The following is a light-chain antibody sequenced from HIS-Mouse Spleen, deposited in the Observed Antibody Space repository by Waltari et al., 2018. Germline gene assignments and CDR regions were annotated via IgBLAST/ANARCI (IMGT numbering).Light chain of an antibody. Sequence: QAALTQPSSLSASPGASASLTCPLRTALNVGINRIHCNQQEPGSPPQYLLRYKSDSDKQQGSGVPSRFSGSKDASANAGILLISGPQSEDEADYYCMIWHSSAWVFGGGTKLTVL. CDR3: MIWHSSAWV. J-gene: IGLJ3*02. CDR2: YKSDSDK. CDR1: TALNVGINR. V-gene: IGLV5-45*02.